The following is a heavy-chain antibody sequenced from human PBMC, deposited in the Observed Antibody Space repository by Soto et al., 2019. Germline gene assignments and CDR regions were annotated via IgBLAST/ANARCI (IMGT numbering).Heavy chain of an antibody. CDR3: ARGYYYDSSGYSNFDY. D-gene: IGHD3-22*01. V-gene: IGHV1-18*01. CDR1: GYTFTSYG. J-gene: IGHJ4*02. CDR2: ISAYNGNT. Sequence: GASVKVSCKASGYTFTSYGISWVRQAPGQGLEWMGWISAYNGNTNYAQKLQGRVTMTTDTSTSTAYMELRSLRSDDTAVYYCARGYYYDSSGYSNFDYWGQGTLVTVSS.